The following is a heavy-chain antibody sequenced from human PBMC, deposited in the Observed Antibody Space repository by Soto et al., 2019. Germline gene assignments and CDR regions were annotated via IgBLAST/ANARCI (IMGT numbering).Heavy chain of an antibody. V-gene: IGHV1-69*13. J-gene: IGHJ6*02. Sequence: VASVKVSCKASGGTFSSYAISWVRQAPGQGLEWMGGIIPIFGTANYAQKFQGRVTITADESTSTAYMELSSLRSEDTAVYYCARGGLVPAALLRPHGMDVWGQGTTVTVSS. CDR3: ARGGLVPAALLRPHGMDV. D-gene: IGHD2-2*01. CDR2: IIPIFGTA. CDR1: GGTFSSYA.